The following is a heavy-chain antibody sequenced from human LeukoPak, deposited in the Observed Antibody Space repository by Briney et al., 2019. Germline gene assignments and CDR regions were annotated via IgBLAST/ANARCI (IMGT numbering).Heavy chain of an antibody. J-gene: IGHJ4*02. Sequence: ASVKVSCKASGYTFTSYYMHWVRQAPGQGLEWMGIINPSGGSTSYAQKFQGRVTMTRDTSTSTVYMELSSLRSEDTAVCYCARARMGIDFDYWGQGTLVTVSS. D-gene: IGHD6-13*01. CDR3: ARARMGIDFDY. CDR2: INPSGGST. CDR1: GYTFTSYY. V-gene: IGHV1-46*01.